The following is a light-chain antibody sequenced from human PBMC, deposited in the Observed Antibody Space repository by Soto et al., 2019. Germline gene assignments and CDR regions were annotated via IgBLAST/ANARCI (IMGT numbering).Light chain of an antibody. CDR1: QSISSY. J-gene: IGKJ1*01. CDR2: AAS. CDR3: QQSYSTPWT. Sequence: DIQMTQSPSSLSASVGDRVTITCRASQSISSYLNWYQQKPGKAPKLLIYAASSLQSGVPSRFSGGGSGTDFTLTISSLQPEDFATYYCQQSYSTPWTFGQGTKVKIK. V-gene: IGKV1-39*01.